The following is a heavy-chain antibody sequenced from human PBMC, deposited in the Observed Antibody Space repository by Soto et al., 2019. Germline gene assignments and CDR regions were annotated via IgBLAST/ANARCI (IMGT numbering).Heavy chain of an antibody. CDR2: IYPGDSDT. J-gene: IGHJ5*02. CDR1: GYAFTSYW. V-gene: IGHV5-51*01. Sequence: GESLKISCTGSGYAFTSYWIAWVRQMPGKGLEWMGIIYPGDSDTRYSPSFQGQVTISADKSVTTAYLQWSSLKASDTAMYYCARGYCTTTICDPWFDPWGQGTLVTVSS. CDR3: ARGYCTTTICDPWFDP. D-gene: IGHD2-2*01.